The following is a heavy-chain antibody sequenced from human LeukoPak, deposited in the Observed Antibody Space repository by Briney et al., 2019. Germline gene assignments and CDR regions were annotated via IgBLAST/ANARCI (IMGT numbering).Heavy chain of an antibody. Sequence: GRSLRPCCAASGFTFSGHGMHWVRQAPGKGLEWVAVIWYDGSNKYYADSVKGRFTISRDNSENTLYLQMNSLRAEDTAVYYCARYTTGWFLDYWGQGRMVVVSS. D-gene: IGHD6-19*01. V-gene: IGHV3-33*01. CDR3: ARYTTGWFLDY. J-gene: IGHJ4*02. CDR1: GFTFSGHG. CDR2: IWYDGSNK.